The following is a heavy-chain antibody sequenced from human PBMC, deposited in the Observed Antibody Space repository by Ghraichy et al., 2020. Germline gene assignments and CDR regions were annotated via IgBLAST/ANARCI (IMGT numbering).Heavy chain of an antibody. CDR1: GYTFGTYW. CDR3: ARIPSTAAAAIIFSGFDI. Sequence: GESLNISCKASGYTFGTYWIGWVRQMPGKGLEWMGIIYPGDSSTRYSPSFQGQVTFSADKSINTAYLQWISLKASDTAMYYCARIPSTAAAAIIFSGFDIWGQGTMVTVSS. J-gene: IGHJ3*02. CDR2: IYPGDSST. D-gene: IGHD6-13*01. V-gene: IGHV5-51*01.